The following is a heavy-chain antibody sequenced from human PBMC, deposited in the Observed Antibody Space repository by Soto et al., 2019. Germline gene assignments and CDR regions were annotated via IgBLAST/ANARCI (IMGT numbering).Heavy chain of an antibody. CDR1: GFTFSSYS. D-gene: IGHD2-2*02. CDR2: ISSSSSYI. CDR3: ARAAPDIVVVPAAIFRYYYMDV. V-gene: IGHV3-21*01. J-gene: IGHJ6*03. Sequence: GGSLRLSCAASGFTFSSYSMNWVRQAPGKGLEWVSSISSSSSYIYYADSVKGRFTISRDNAKNSLYLQMNSLRAEDTAVYYCARAAPDIVVVPAAIFRYYYMDVWGKGTTVTVSS.